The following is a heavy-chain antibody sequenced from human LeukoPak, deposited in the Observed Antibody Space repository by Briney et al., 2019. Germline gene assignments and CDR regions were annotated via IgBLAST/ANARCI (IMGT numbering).Heavy chain of an antibody. V-gene: IGHV3-23*01. J-gene: IGHJ4*02. CDR1: GFTFSSYA. Sequence: GGSLRLSCAASGFTFSSYAMSWVRQTPGKGLEWVSSISSVGGSTYLADSVKGRFTISRDTSKNTLCLQMNSLRAEDTAIYYCTKDSGNYYQADWGQGTLVTVSS. CDR2: ISSVGGST. D-gene: IGHD1-26*01. CDR3: TKDSGNYYQAD.